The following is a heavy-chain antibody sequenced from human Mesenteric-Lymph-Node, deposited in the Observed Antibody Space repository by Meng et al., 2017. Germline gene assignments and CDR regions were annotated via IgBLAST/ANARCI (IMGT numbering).Heavy chain of an antibody. V-gene: IGHV1-69*01. CDR3: ARGGVSYQMLTRLTY. Sequence: QVQVGEAGAEGKKPGSSVKVSCKASGGTFSAFAISWVRQAPGQGLEWMGGIIPYSGRRQYAQNFQGRLTITADESTTTAYMELSSLTSEDTAVYYCARGGVSYQMLTRLTYWGQGTLVTVSS. D-gene: IGHD3-10*01. J-gene: IGHJ4*02. CDR1: GGTFSAFA. CDR2: IIPYSGRR.